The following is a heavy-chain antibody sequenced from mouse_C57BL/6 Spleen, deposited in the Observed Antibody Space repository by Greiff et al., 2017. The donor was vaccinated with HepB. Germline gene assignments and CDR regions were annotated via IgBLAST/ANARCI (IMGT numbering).Heavy chain of an antibody. CDR2: IRSKSSNYAT. D-gene: IGHD1-1*01. CDR3: VREEGVTTVVAFDY. Sequence: EVMLVESGGGLVQPKGSLKLSCAASGFTFNTYAMHWVRQAPGKGLEWVARIRSKSSNYATYYADSVKDRFTISRDDSQSMLYLQMNNLKTEDTAMYYCVREEGVTTVVAFDYWGQGTTLTVSS. V-gene: IGHV10-3*01. CDR1: GFTFNTYA. J-gene: IGHJ2*01.